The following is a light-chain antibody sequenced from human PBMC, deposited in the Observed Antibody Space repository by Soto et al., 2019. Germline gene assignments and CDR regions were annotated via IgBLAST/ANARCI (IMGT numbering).Light chain of an antibody. V-gene: IGKV1-33*01. J-gene: IGKJ2*01. CDR3: HQFANVPYT. Sequence: DLQMTQSPSSLSASVGDRVTITCQASQDISNYLNWYQQKPGEAPKLLIYDASNLETGVPSRFSGSGSGTDFTFTVTTLQPEDFATYFCHQFANVPYTFGQGTKLDIK. CDR1: QDISNY. CDR2: DAS.